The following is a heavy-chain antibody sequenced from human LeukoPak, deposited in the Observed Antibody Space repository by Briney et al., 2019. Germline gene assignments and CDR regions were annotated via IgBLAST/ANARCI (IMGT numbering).Heavy chain of an antibody. CDR3: APGSTGGSRGSWFDP. J-gene: IGHJ5*02. Sequence: SWTPSLTCTVCGDSISSSRYYWGWFRQPPGEGREWSSNIYYSESTYYNPSLKSRVTISVDTSNNQFSLKLSSVTAADTDVFYCAPGSTGGSRGSWFDPWGQGTLVTVSS. CDR2: IYYSEST. V-gene: IGHV4-39*05. CDR1: GDSISSSRYY. D-gene: IGHD1-26*01.